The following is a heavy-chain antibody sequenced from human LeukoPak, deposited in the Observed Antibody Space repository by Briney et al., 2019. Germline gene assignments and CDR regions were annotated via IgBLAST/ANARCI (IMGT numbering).Heavy chain of an antibody. V-gene: IGHV3-7*03. J-gene: IGHJ4*02. Sequence: PGGSLRLSCAASGFTFSSYAMSWVRQAPGKGLEWVANVKEDGREKYYVDSVKGRFTISRDNAKNSLYLQMNSLRAEDTAVYYCARDLHEVYYDTSEAYFDYWGQGTLLTVSS. CDR3: ARDLHEVYYDTSEAYFDY. D-gene: IGHD3-22*01. CDR2: VKEDGREK. CDR1: GFTFSSYA.